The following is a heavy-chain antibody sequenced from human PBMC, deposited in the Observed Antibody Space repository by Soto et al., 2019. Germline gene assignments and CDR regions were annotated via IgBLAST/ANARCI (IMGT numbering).Heavy chain of an antibody. CDR1: GASIRSSAY. Sequence: PSETLSLTCTVSGASIRSSAYWGWIRQPPGKGLEWIGSIYSIGNTYYNPSLKSGVTISVDTSKNQFSLNLSSVTAADTAMYYCARAGVATIYPGNNWFDPWGQGTLVTVSS. V-gene: IGHV4-38-2*02. CDR2: IYSIGNT. J-gene: IGHJ5*02. CDR3: ARAGVATIYPGNNWFDP. D-gene: IGHD5-12*01.